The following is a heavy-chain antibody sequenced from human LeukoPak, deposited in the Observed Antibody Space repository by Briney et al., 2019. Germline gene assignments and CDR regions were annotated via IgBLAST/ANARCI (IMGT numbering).Heavy chain of an antibody. J-gene: IGHJ4*02. CDR3: ARVDILVVPAAINYFDY. CDR1: GFTFSSYW. V-gene: IGHV3-23*01. Sequence: GGSLRLSCAASGFTFSSYWMSWVRQAPGKGLEWVSAISGSGGGTYYAGSVKGRFTISRDSSKNTLYLQMNSLRAEDTAVYYCARVDILVVPAAINYFDYWGQGTLVTVSS. D-gene: IGHD2-2*01. CDR2: ISGSGGGT.